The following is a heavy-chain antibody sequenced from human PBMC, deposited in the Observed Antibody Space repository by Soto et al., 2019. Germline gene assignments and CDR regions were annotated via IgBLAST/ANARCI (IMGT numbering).Heavy chain of an antibody. D-gene: IGHD1-7*01. J-gene: IGHJ5*02. V-gene: IGHV1-18*01. Sequence: QVQLVQSGAEVKKPGASVKVSCKASGYTFSSYGISWVRQAPGQGLEWMGRISAYNGNTNYAQKLQGRVTMTTDTSTRTAYMELRSLRSDDTAVYYCARDRGYNWNYGRFDPWGQGTRVTVSS. CDR3: ARDRGYNWNYGRFDP. CDR2: ISAYNGNT. CDR1: GYTFSSYG.